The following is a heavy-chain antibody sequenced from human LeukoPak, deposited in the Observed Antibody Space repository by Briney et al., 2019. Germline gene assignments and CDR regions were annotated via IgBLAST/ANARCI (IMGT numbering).Heavy chain of an antibody. Sequence: GGSLRLSCAASGFTFRNYEMNWVRQAPGKGLEWVSYITSSSSTIYYADSVKGRFTISIDNAKNSLYLQMNSLIAEDTAVYYCARGPSVGSGWSPDYWGQGTLVTVSS. J-gene: IGHJ4*02. CDR1: GFTFRNYE. CDR3: ARGPSVGSGWSPDY. D-gene: IGHD6-19*01. V-gene: IGHV3-48*03. CDR2: ITSSSSTI.